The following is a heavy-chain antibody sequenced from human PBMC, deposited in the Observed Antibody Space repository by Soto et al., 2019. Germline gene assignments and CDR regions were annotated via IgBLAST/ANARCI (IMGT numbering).Heavy chain of an antibody. V-gene: IGHV1-8*01. CDR1: GYTFTSYD. Sequence: ASVKVSCKASGYTFTSYDINWVRQATGQGLEWMGWMNPNSGNTGYAQKFQGRVTMTRNTSISTAYMELSSLRSEDTAVYYCARGRRVATTIRLYYYYGMDVWGQGTTVTVSS. J-gene: IGHJ6*02. CDR2: MNPNSGNT. CDR3: ARGRRVATTIRLYYYYGMDV. D-gene: IGHD5-12*01.